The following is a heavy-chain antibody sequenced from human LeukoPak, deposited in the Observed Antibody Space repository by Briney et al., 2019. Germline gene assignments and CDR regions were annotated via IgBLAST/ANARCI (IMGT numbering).Heavy chain of an antibody. CDR3: ARGRWRGQWLNWFDP. CDR1: GGSISSGGYY. V-gene: IGHV4-39*07. CDR2: INHSGST. J-gene: IGHJ5*02. Sequence: SETLSLTCTVSGGSISSGGYYWSWIRQHPGKGLEWIGEINHSGSTNYNPSLKSRVTISVDTSKNQFSLKLSSVTAADTAVYYCARGRWRGQWLNWFDPWGQGTLVTVSS. D-gene: IGHD6-19*01.